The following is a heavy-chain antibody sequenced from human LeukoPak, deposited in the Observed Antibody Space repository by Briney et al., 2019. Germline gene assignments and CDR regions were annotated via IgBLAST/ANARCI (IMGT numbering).Heavy chain of an antibody. CDR2: IYYSGST. V-gene: IGHV4-59*12. J-gene: IGHJ6*02. CDR3: ARGTTPPTYYYYYYGMDV. Sequence: SETLSLTCTVSGGSISSYYWSWIRQPPGKGLEWIGYIYYSGSTNYNPSLKSRVTISVDTSKNQFSLKLSSVTAADTAVYYCARGTTPPTYYYYYYGMDVWGQGTTVTVSS. D-gene: IGHD4-17*01. CDR1: GGSISSYY.